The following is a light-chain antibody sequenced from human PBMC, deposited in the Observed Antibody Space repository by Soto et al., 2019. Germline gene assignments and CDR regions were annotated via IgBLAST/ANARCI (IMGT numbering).Light chain of an antibody. CDR3: QQSYRTPLSL. CDR1: QSISSY. J-gene: IGKJ1*01. Sequence: DIQMTQSPSSLSASVGDRVTITCRASQSISSYLNWYQQKPCKAPKLQISATSSLQSGVPSRFSGSGSGPDFTLPISSLQPEDFSTYYCQQSYRTPLSLFGRGNKVGIK. V-gene: IGKV1-39*01. CDR2: ATS.